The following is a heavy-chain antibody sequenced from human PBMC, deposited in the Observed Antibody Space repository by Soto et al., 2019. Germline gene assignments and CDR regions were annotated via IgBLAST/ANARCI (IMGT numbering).Heavy chain of an antibody. Sequence: QVQLVQSGAEVKKPGASVKVSCKASGYTFTSYAMHWVRQAPGQRLEWMGWINAGNGNTKYSQKFQGRVTITRDTSGSNAYKEPGSLRSEDTAVYYCARDVGGMDVWGQGTTVTVSS. V-gene: IGHV1-3*01. D-gene: IGHD2-15*01. CDR2: INAGNGNT. CDR1: GYTFTSYA. CDR3: ARDVGGMDV. J-gene: IGHJ6*02.